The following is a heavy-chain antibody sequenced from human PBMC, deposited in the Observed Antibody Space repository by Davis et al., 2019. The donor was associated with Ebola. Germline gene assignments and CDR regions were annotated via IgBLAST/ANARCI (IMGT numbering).Heavy chain of an antibody. Sequence: SETLSLTCTVSGGSISSYYWSWIRQPPGKGLEWIGYIYYSGSTNYNPSLKSRVTISVDTSKNQFSLKLSSVTAADTAVYYCARREYSSSWYGYWGQGTLVTVSS. D-gene: IGHD6-13*01. CDR1: GGSISSYY. V-gene: IGHV4-59*08. CDR2: IYYSGST. J-gene: IGHJ4*02. CDR3: ARREYSSSWYGY.